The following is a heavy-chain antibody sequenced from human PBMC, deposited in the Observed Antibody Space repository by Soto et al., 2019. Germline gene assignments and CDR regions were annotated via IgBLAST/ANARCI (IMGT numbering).Heavy chain of an antibody. Sequence: EVQLLESGGGLVQPGGSLRLSCAASGFTFSSYAMSWVRQAPGKGLEWVSAISGSGGSTYYADSVKGRFTISRDNPKNTLYLQMNSLRAEDTAVYYCAKGPPPWGHLRYFDWLFSDYWGQGILVTISS. D-gene: IGHD3-9*01. J-gene: IGHJ4*02. V-gene: IGHV3-23*01. CDR1: GFTFSSYA. CDR2: ISGSGGST. CDR3: AKGPPPWGHLRYFDWLFSDY.